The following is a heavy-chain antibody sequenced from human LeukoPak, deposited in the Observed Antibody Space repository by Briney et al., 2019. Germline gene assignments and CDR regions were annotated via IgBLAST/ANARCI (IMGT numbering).Heavy chain of an antibody. Sequence: PGGSLRLSCAASGFTFDDYAMHWVRQAPGKGLEWVSLISGDGGRKYYADSVKGRFTIPRDNSKNSLYLQMNSVRTEDTALYYCVKDLYLDPWGQGTLVTVSS. D-gene: IGHD3-16*01. CDR1: GFTFDDYA. CDR2: ISGDGGRK. V-gene: IGHV3-43*02. J-gene: IGHJ5*02. CDR3: VKDLYLDP.